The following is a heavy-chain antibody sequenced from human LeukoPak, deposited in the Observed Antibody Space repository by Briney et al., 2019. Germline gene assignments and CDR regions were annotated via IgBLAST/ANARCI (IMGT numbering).Heavy chain of an antibody. CDR2: IYYSGST. D-gene: IGHD5-12*01. CDR1: GGSISRYY. V-gene: IGHV4-59*08. CDR3: ARLKWLRINWFDP. Sequence: SETLSLTCTVSGGSISRYYWSWIRQPPGKGLEWIGYIYYSGSTNYNPSLKSRVTISVDTSKNQFSLKLSSVTAADTAVYYCARLKWLRINWFDPWGQVTLVTVSS. J-gene: IGHJ5*02.